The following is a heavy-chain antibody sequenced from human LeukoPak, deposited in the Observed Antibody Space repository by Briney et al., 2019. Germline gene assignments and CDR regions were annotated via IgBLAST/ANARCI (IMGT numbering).Heavy chain of an antibody. J-gene: IGHJ1*01. CDR2: MNPNSGNT. CDR1: GYTFTNYD. V-gene: IGHV1-8*01. D-gene: IGHD4-17*01. CDR3: ARKTDGDYQYFQH. Sequence: ASVKVSCKASGYTFTNYDINWVRQATGQGPEWMGWMNPNSGNTGYAQKFQGRVTLTRDTSISTAYLELSSLRSEDTAVYYCARKTDGDYQYFQHWGQGTLVTVSS.